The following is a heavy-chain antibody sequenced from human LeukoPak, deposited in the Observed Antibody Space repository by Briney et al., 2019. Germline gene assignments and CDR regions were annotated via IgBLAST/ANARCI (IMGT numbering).Heavy chain of an antibody. CDR3: ARDNWGFGY. V-gene: IGHV3-30-3*01. CDR2: ISYDGSNK. CDR1: GLTFSTYA. D-gene: IGHD7-27*01. Sequence: PGRSLRLSCAASGLTFSTYAMHWVRQAPHKGLEWVAVISYDGSNKYYADSVKGRFTISRDNSENKLYLQMDSLRTEDTAVYYCARDNWGFGYWGQGILVTVSS. J-gene: IGHJ4*02.